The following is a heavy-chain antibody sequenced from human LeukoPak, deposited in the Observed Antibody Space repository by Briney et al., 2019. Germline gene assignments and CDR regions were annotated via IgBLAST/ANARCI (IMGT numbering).Heavy chain of an antibody. Sequence: SETLSLTCAVYGGSFSGYYWSWIRQPPGKGLEWIGEINHSGSTNYNPSLKSRVTISVDTSKNQFSLKLSSVTAADTAVYYCASLYSYGYYYFDYWGQGTLVTVSS. CDR1: GGSFSGYY. CDR2: INHSGST. CDR3: ASLYSYGYYYFDY. D-gene: IGHD5-18*01. V-gene: IGHV4-34*01. J-gene: IGHJ4*02.